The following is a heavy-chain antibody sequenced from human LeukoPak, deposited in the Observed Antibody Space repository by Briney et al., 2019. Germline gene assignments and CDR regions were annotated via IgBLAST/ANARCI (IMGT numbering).Heavy chain of an antibody. Sequence: ASVKVSCKASGYTFTSYAMNWVRQAPGQGLEWMGWINPNTGNPTYAQGFTGRFVFSLDTSVSTAYLQISSLKAEDTAVYYCARAYQPLGGLSFPDQWGQGTLVNVSS. CDR1: GYTFTSYA. V-gene: IGHV7-4-1*02. CDR3: ARAYQPLGGLSFPDQ. J-gene: IGHJ5*02. CDR2: INPNTGNP. D-gene: IGHD3-16*02.